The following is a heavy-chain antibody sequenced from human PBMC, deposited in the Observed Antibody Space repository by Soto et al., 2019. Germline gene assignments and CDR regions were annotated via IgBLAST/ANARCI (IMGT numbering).Heavy chain of an antibody. CDR2: ISAYNGNT. CDR3: ARDLTGYSSGWYDY. J-gene: IGHJ4*02. Sequence: VASVKVSCKASGYTFTGYGISWVRQAPGQGLEWMGWISAYNGNTNYAQKLQGRVTMTTDTSTSTAYMELRSLRSDDTAVYYCARDLTGYSSGWYDYWGQGTLVTVSS. D-gene: IGHD6-19*01. CDR1: GYTFTGYG. V-gene: IGHV1-18*04.